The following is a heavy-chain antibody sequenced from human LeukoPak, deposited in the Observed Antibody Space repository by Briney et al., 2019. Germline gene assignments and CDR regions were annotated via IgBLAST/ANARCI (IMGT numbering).Heavy chain of an antibody. Sequence: SETLSLTCTVSGASISPNYWSCIRQPPGKGLAWIGYIYYSGSTNYNPSLKSRVTISVDTSKDQLSLNLSSVTAEDTAVYYCARDTGRTYFDYWGQGTLVTVSS. D-gene: IGHD1-14*01. CDR3: ARDTGRTYFDY. CDR2: IYYSGST. CDR1: GASISPNY. J-gene: IGHJ4*02. V-gene: IGHV4-59*01.